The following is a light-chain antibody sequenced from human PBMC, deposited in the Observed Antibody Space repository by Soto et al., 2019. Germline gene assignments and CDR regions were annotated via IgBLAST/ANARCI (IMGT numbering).Light chain of an antibody. CDR1: QSVSSY. Sequence: EIVLTQSPATLSLSPGERATLSCRASQSVSSYLAWYQQKPGQAPRLLIYDASNRATGIPARFSGSGSGTDVTLPISCLEPEDFAVYYCQQRSNWPLTFGGGTKVEIK. CDR2: DAS. J-gene: IGKJ4*01. V-gene: IGKV3-11*01. CDR3: QQRSNWPLT.